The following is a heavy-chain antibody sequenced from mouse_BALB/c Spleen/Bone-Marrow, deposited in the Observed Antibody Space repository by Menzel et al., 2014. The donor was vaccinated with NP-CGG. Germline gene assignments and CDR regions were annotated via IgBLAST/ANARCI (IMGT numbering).Heavy chain of an antibody. V-gene: IGHV1-54*01. Sequence: VQLQQSGAELVRPGTSLKVSCQASGYAFTDFLLEWVKQRPGQGLEWVGGINPGSGGTNYNEKFKDKATLTADRSSSTAYMQLNSLTSEDTAVDFCARSRDFYDNNSFAYWGQGTLVTGSA. CDR2: INPGSGGT. CDR1: GYAFTDFL. CDR3: ARSRDFYDNNSFAY. D-gene: IGHD1-1*01. J-gene: IGHJ3*01.